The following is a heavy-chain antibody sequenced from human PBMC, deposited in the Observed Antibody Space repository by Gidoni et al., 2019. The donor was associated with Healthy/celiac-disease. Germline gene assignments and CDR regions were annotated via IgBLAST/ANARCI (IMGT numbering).Heavy chain of an antibody. J-gene: IGHJ4*02. Sequence: EVQLVESGGGLVQPGGSLRLSCAASGFTFSSYSMNWVRQAPGKGLEWVSYISSSSSTIYYAASVKGRFTISRDNAKNSLYLQMNSLRAEDTAVYYCARGPHQYDFWSGYYYWGQGTLVTVSS. CDR2: ISSSSSTI. CDR1: GFTFSSYS. V-gene: IGHV3-48*01. D-gene: IGHD3-3*01. CDR3: ARGPHQYDFWSGYYY.